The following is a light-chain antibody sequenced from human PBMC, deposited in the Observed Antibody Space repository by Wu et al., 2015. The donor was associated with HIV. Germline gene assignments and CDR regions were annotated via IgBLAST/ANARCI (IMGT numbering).Light chain of an antibody. J-gene: IGKJ4*01. CDR1: QGIGTA. V-gene: IGKV1-13*02. CDR2: DAS. Sequence: GDSVTITCRASQGIGTALAWYQQKPGKTPNLLIYDASGLKSGVPSNFRGSGSGTVFTLTINNLQPEDFATYYCQQFNGYPLTFGGGTKVEMK. CDR3: QQFNGYPLT.